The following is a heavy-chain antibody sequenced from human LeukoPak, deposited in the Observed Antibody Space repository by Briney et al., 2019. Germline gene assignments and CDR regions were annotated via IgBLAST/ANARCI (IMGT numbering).Heavy chain of an antibody. J-gene: IGHJ4*02. CDR1: GFTVSSNY. Sequence: GGSLRLSCAASGFTVSSNYMSWVRQAPGKGLEWVSVIYSGGSTYYADSVKGRFTTSRDNAKNSLYLQMNSLRAEDTAVYYCARDARNIQYYFDYWGQGTLVTVSS. CDR2: IYSGGST. V-gene: IGHV3-53*01. CDR3: ARDARNIQYYFDY. D-gene: IGHD5-24*01.